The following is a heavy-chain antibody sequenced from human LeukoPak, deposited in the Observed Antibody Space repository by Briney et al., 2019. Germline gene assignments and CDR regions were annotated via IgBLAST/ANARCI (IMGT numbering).Heavy chain of an antibody. V-gene: IGHV3-48*03. CDR2: ISSSGSTR. CDR1: GFTSSSYE. D-gene: IGHD5-18*01. J-gene: IGHJ6*03. Sequence: GGSLRLSCAASGFTSSSYEMNWVRQAPGKGLQWVSYISSSGSTRYYAESVKGRFTISRDNTRNSLYLQMNSLRAEDTALYYCARMNTVLVNGLNSYYYMDVWGKGTTVTISS. CDR3: ARMNTVLVNGLNSYYYMDV.